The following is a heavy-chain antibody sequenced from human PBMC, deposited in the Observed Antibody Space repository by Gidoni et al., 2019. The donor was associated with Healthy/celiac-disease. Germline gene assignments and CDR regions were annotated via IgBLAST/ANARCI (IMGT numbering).Heavy chain of an antibody. J-gene: IGHJ3*02. Sequence: EVQLVQSGAEVKKPGASLKISCKGSGYSFTSYWIGWVRQMPGKSREWMGIIYPGDSDNGYSPSFQGQVTISADKSISTAYLQWSSVKASATAMYYCANYDSSGQTIAFDIWGQGTMVTVSS. CDR3: ANYDSSGQTIAFDI. CDR2: IYPGDSDN. D-gene: IGHD3-22*01. CDR1: GYSFTSYW. V-gene: IGHV5-51*01.